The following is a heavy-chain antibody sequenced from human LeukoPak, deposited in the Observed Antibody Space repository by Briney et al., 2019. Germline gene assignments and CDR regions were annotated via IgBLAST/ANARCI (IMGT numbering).Heavy chain of an antibody. Sequence: GGSLRLSCAASGFTFSSYAMNWVRQAPGKGLEWVSSISSSSNYIYYADSVKGRFTISRDNSKNTLYLQMNSLRAEDTAVYYCARVRGYGPPFDYWGQGTLVTVSS. V-gene: IGHV3-21*01. CDR1: GFTFSSYA. CDR2: ISSSSNYI. D-gene: IGHD5-12*01. CDR3: ARVRGYGPPFDY. J-gene: IGHJ4*02.